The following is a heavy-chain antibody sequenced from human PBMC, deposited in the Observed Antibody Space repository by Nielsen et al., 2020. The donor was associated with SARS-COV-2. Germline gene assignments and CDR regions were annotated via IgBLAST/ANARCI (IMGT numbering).Heavy chain of an antibody. V-gene: IGHV4-31*03. CDR2: IYYSGST. CDR3: ARVAGEYQLLEFDY. Sequence: SETLSLTCTVSGGSISSGGYYWIWIRQHPGKGLEWIGYIYYSGSTYYNPSLKSRVTISVDTSKNQFSLKLNSVTAADTAVYYCARVAGEYQLLEFDYWGQGTLVTVSS. D-gene: IGHD2-2*01. J-gene: IGHJ4*02. CDR1: GGSISSGGYY.